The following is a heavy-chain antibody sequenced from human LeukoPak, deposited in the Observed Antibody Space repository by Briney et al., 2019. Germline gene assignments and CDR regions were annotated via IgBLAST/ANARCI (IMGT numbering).Heavy chain of an antibody. J-gene: IGHJ4*02. Sequence: SGTLSLTCAVYGGSFSGYYWSWIRQPPGKGLEWIGEIHHSGSTNYNPSLKSRVTISVDTSKNQFSLKLSSVTAADTAVYYCARGRRKIDYWGQGTLVTVSS. V-gene: IGHV4-34*01. CDR1: GGSFSGYY. CDR2: IHHSGST. CDR3: ARGRRKIDY.